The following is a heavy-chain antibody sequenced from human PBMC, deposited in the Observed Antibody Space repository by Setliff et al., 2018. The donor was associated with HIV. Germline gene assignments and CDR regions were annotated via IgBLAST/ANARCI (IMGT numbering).Heavy chain of an antibody. V-gene: IGHV4-31*03. CDR2: IYYSGST. D-gene: IGHD3-16*02. CDR3: ARVPPLKAFGGVISLYYFDY. Sequence: LSLTCTVSGGSISSGGYYWSWIRQHPGKGLEWIGYIYYSGSTYYNPSLKSRVTISVDTSKNQFSLKLSSVTAAATAVYYCARVPPLKAFGGVISLYYFDYWGQGTLVTVSS. CDR1: GGSISSGGYY. J-gene: IGHJ4*02.